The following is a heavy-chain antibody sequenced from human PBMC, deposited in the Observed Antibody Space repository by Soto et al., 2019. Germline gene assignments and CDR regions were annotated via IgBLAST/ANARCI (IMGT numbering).Heavy chain of an antibody. D-gene: IGHD6-6*01. CDR2: ILPLFGTP. Sequence: QVQLVQSGAEVKKPGSSVKVSCRATRGTFSSYAFYWVRQAPGQGLEWMGGILPLFGTPNYAQQFPGRITITADESTSTAYMELSSLTSEDTAVYYCATTPNSSSFLDYWGQGTLVSVSS. V-gene: IGHV1-69*01. CDR1: RGTFSSYA. CDR3: ATTPNSSSFLDY. J-gene: IGHJ4*02.